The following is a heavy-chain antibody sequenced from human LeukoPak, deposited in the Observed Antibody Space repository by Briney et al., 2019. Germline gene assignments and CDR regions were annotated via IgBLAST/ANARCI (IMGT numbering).Heavy chain of an antibody. J-gene: IGHJ3*02. V-gene: IGHV4-61*02. CDR1: GGSISSGGYY. Sequence: SETLSLTCAVSGGSISSGGYYWSWIRQPAGKGLEWIGRIYTSGSTNYNPSLKSRVTISVDTSKNQFSLKLSSVTAADTAVYYCAQDRYCSSTSCYAFDIWGQGTMVTVSS. CDR2: IYTSGST. CDR3: AQDRYCSSTSCYAFDI. D-gene: IGHD2-2*01.